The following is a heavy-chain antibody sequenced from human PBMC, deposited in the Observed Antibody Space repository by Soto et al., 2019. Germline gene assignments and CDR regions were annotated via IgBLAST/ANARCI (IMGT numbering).Heavy chain of an antibody. V-gene: IGHV3-23*01. Sequence: EVQLLESGGGLVQPGGSLRLSCAASGFTFSSYAISWVRQAPGKGLEWVSAMSGSGGSTYYADSVKGRFTISRDNSKNTLYLQMNSPRAEDTAVYYCVLWPPYHFDYWGQGTLGTVSS. CDR1: GFTFSSYA. J-gene: IGHJ4*02. CDR3: VLWPPYHFDY. CDR2: MSGSGGST. D-gene: IGHD3-10*01.